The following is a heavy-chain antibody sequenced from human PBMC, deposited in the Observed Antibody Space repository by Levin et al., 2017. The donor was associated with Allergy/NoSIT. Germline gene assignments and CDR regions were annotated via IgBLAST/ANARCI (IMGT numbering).Heavy chain of an antibody. V-gene: IGHV3-30*18. D-gene: IGHD3-10*01. CDR1: GFTFSSHG. CDR3: AKDYEWLGDRYMDV. J-gene: IGHJ6*03. Sequence: PGGSLRLSCAAAGFTFSSHGMHWVRQVPGKGLEWVAAISYDGSKKYFIDSVKGRFTIPRDNSKNTAYLQMNSLRADDTAVYYCAKDYEWLGDRYMDVWGKGTTVTV. CDR2: ISYDGSKK.